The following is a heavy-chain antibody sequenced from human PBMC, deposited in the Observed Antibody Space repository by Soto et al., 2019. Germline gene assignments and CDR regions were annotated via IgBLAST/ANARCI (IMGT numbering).Heavy chain of an antibody. CDR3: ARDYDPRGQASFDI. CDR2: MYRDGDGGST. CDR1: GFIVSNSY. J-gene: IGHJ3*02. V-gene: IGHV3-53*01. Sequence: GGSLRLSCAASGFIVSNSYMSWVRQAPGKGLEWVSLMYRDGDGGSTYYADSVKGRFTISRDISKNTLYLQMNSLRAEDTAVYFCARDYDPRGQASFDIWGQGTMVPVS. D-gene: IGHD3-3*01.